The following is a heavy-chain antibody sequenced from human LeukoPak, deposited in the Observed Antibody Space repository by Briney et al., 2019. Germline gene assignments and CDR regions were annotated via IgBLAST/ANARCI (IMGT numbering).Heavy chain of an antibody. V-gene: IGHV3-48*01. CDR2: ITGSSSTI. J-gene: IGHJ6*03. CDR1: GFTFRNYN. CDR3: AREGGDMSYYYYMDV. Sequence: PGGSLRLSCAASGFTFRNYNINWVRQAPGKGLEWVSYITGSSSTIYYADSVRGRFTISRDNAENSLFLQMNSLRAEDTAVYYCAREGGDMSYYYYMDVWGKGTTVTVSS. D-gene: IGHD3-16*01.